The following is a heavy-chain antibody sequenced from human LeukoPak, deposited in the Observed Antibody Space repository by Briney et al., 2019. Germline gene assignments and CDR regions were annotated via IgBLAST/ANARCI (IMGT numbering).Heavy chain of an antibody. CDR3: ARAPPRWLQPYFDY. Sequence: PSETLSLTCAVYGESFSGYYWSWIRQPPGKGLEWIGEINHSGSTNYNPSLKSRVTISVDTSKNQFSLKLSSVTAADTAVYYCARAPPRWLQPYFDYWGQGTLVTVSS. CDR2: INHSGST. V-gene: IGHV4-34*01. D-gene: IGHD5-24*01. J-gene: IGHJ4*02. CDR1: GESFSGYY.